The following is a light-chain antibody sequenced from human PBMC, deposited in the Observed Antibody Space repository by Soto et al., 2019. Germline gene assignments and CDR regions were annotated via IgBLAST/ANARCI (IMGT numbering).Light chain of an antibody. Sequence: DIQMTQSPSFLSASVGDRVTITCQASQDINNFLNWYQQKPGQAPSLLIYDASKLEVGVPSRFSGRGSGTDFTFTISSLQAEDIATYYCQQYNDLPLTFGGGTRVEIK. V-gene: IGKV1-33*01. CDR2: DAS. CDR3: QQYNDLPLT. J-gene: IGKJ4*01. CDR1: QDINNF.